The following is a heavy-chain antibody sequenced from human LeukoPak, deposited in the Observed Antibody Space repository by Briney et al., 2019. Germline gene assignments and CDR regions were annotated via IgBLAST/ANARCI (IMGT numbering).Heavy chain of an antibody. J-gene: IGHJ5*02. CDR3: SRTLGGNGYSGGSLNL. D-gene: IGHD3-16*01. V-gene: IGHV3-33*01. Sequence: GGSLKLSCAASGYTFSRHGIHWVRQAPGKGLEWVAVVWYDGRNRDYADSVKGRFTISKDNSNNMVFLQMDRLRAEDTAVYYRSRTLGGNGYSGGSLNLWGQGTLVTVSS. CDR1: GYTFSRHG. CDR2: VWYDGRNR.